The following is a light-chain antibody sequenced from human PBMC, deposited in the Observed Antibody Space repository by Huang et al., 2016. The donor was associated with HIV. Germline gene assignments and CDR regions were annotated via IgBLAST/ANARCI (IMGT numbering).Light chain of an antibody. CDR1: QSISTY. Sequence: DIQMTQSPSSLSVSVGDRVTVTCRASQSISTYLNWYQQRPGKAPNLLIFAASNLQSGVPSRFSGRGSGTDFTLTISSLQPEDFATYYCQQSYNNPAFGQGTKVEI. CDR2: AAS. V-gene: IGKV1-39*01. CDR3: QQSYNNPA. J-gene: IGKJ1*01.